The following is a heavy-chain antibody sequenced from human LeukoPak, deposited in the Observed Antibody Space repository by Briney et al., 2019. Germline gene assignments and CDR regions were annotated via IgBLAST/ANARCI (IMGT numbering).Heavy chain of an antibody. CDR1: GFSFSGSW. CDR2: INPDGSQK. V-gene: IGHV3-7*01. Sequence: GESLRLSCAASGFSFSGSWMNWVRQAPGTGLEWVANINPDGSQKRFVDSVMGRFTMSRDNAKNSLYLQMNSLMSEETAVFYCAAWTDRGYNFWGQGTLVTVSS. CDR3: AAWTDRGYNF. J-gene: IGHJ4*02. D-gene: IGHD5-24*01.